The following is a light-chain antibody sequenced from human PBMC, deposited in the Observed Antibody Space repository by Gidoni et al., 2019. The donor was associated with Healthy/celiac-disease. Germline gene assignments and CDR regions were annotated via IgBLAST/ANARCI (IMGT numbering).Light chain of an antibody. Sequence: QSALNPPAAVAGAPGQSIPISCTGTSSDVCGYNFVYWYQHHPGKAPQLMIYEVSNRPSGVPYRFSGSTSGTTASLTISGLHAEDEAAYYCSSYTSSSTLLFGGGTKLPVL. CDR3: SSYTSSSTLL. V-gene: IGLV2-14*01. CDR2: EVS. J-gene: IGLJ2*01. CDR1: SSDVCGYNF.